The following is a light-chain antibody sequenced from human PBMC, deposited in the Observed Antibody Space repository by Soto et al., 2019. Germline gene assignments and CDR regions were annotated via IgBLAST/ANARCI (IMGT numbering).Light chain of an antibody. CDR2: RNN. CDR3: ATWDDSLNGFYV. J-gene: IGLJ1*01. Sequence: QSVLTQPPSASGTPGQGVNISCSGSTSNIGSNYVYWYQQLPGTAPKLLIYRNNQRPSGVPDRFSGSKSGTSASLAISGLRSDDEADYFCATWDDSLNGFYVFGTGTKLTVL. V-gene: IGLV1-47*01. CDR1: TSNIGSNY.